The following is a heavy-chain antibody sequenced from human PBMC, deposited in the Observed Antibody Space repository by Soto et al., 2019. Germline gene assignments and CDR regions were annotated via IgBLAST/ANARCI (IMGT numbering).Heavy chain of an antibody. D-gene: IGHD6-13*01. CDR1: GGSVSIYTYS. J-gene: IGHJ1*01. CDR3: ARHDGTAG. Sequence: QLQLQESGPGLVKPSETLSLTCTVSGGSVSIYTYSWGWIRQSPVTGLQWIGSMYYSGSTYYNPSLRSRASISVDTSKNQLSLRLTSVTVADTATYYCARHDGTAGWGQGILVTVST. V-gene: IGHV4-39*01. CDR2: MYYSGST.